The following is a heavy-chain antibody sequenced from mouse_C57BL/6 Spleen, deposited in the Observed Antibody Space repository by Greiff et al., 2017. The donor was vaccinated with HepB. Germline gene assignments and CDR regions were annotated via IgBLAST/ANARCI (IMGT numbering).Heavy chain of an antibody. D-gene: IGHD3-3*01. CDR3: ARRGGLGSWFAY. Sequence: VQLQQPGAELVKPGASVKLSCKASGYTFTSYWMQWVKQRPGQGLEWIGEIDPSDSYTNYYQKFKGKATLTVDTSSSTAYMQLSSLTSEDSAVYYCARRGGLGSWFAYWGQGTLVTVSA. J-gene: IGHJ3*01. CDR1: GYTFTSYW. V-gene: IGHV1-50*01. CDR2: IDPSDSYT.